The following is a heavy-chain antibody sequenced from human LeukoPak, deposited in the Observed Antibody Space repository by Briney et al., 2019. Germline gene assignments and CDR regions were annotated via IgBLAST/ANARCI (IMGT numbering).Heavy chain of an antibody. CDR1: GFTFSSYG. V-gene: IGHV3-33*01. CDR2: IWYDGSNK. CDR3: ARGTDTAMVTGGYNWFDP. Sequence: GGSLRPSCAASGFTFSSYGIHWVRQAPGKGLEWVAVIWYDGSNKYYADSVKGRFNISRDNSKNTLYLQMNSLRAEDTAVYYCARGTDTAMVTGGYNWFDPWGQGTLVTVSS. J-gene: IGHJ5*02. D-gene: IGHD5-18*01.